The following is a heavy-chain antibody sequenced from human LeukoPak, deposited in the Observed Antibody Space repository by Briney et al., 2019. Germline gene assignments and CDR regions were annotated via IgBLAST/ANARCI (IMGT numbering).Heavy chain of an antibody. J-gene: IGHJ4*02. Sequence: SVKVSCKAPGGTFSSYAISWVRQAPGQGLEWMGGIIPIFGTANYAQKFQGRVTITADESTSTAYMELSSLRSEDTAVYYCAREGVGYSSSSLVYWGQGTLVTVSS. V-gene: IGHV1-69*13. CDR3: AREGVGYSSSSLVY. CDR2: IIPIFGTA. CDR1: GGTFSSYA. D-gene: IGHD6-6*01.